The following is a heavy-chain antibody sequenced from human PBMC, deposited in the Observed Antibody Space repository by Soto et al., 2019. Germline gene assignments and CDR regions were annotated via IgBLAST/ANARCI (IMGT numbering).Heavy chain of an antibody. CDR3: AREASSVISLDY. D-gene: IGHD2-21*01. J-gene: IGHJ4*02. CDR1: GYIFTAYS. V-gene: IGHV1-2*02. CDR2: FNPNSGDT. Sequence: ASVKVSCKASGYIFTAYSMHWVRQAPGQGLEWVGWFNPNSGDTIYAQKFQGRVTLTRDTTISTAYMELYSLRSDDTAVYYCAREASSVISLDYWGQGTLVTVSS.